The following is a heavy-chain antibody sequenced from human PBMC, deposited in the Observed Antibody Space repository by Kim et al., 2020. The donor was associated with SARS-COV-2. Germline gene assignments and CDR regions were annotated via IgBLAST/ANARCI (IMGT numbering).Heavy chain of an antibody. Sequence: GGSLRLSCVASGFSFSGYWMDWIRQAPGKGLEWVATVNEDGNDKYYLDSVKGRFTISRDNTKNLLYLQLDSLRAEDTAVYFCGRWGLRGDYWGQGTLVT. CDR1: GFSFSGYW. D-gene: IGHD3-10*01. J-gene: IGHJ4*02. CDR3: GRWGLRGDY. V-gene: IGHV3-7*01. CDR2: VNEDGNDK.